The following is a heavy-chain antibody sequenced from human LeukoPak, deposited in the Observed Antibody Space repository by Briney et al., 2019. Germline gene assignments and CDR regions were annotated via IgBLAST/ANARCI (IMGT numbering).Heavy chain of an antibody. V-gene: IGHV4-34*01. CDR2: INRSGST. J-gene: IGHJ5*02. Sequence: PPQTLSPTRALYRGSLTAYYWSWIRQPPGPPPEWIGEINRSGSTNPTPSPTPPLTISVDTSKSQFSLKLSSVTAADTAVYYCARGRGCSGGSCYRWSFYNWFDPWGQGTLVTVSS. CDR1: RGSLTAYY. CDR3: ARGRGCSGGSCYRWSFYNWFDP. D-gene: IGHD2-15*01.